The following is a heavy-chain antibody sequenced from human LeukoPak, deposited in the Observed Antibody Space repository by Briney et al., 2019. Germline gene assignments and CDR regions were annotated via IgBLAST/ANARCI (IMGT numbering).Heavy chain of an antibody. V-gene: IGHV3-23*01. Sequence: GRSLRLSCAASGFAFGSYAMSCVRQAPGKGLEWVLGVSGSGGSTNYADSVKGRFTISRDNSKNTLYLQMNSLRAEDTAVYYCARGPGIVVAGTNWYFDLWGRGTLVTVSS. CDR2: VSGSGGST. D-gene: IGHD6-13*01. CDR3: ARGPGIVVAGTNWYFDL. J-gene: IGHJ2*01. CDR1: GFAFGSYA.